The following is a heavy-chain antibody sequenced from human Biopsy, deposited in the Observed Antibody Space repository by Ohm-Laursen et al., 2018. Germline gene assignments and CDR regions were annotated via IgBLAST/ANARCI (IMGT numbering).Heavy chain of an antibody. J-gene: IGHJ4*02. CDR3: ARQEFATSPLDY. V-gene: IGHV4-39*01. D-gene: IGHD3-10*01. CDR2: IYYSGST. CDR1: GGSISRSSYY. Sequence: PSDTLSLTCTVTGGSISRSSYYWDWIRQPPGKGLEWIGSIYYSGSTYYNPSLKSRVTISADRSKNQFSLKLTSVTVADTAMYYCARQEFATSPLDYWGQGSLVTVSS.